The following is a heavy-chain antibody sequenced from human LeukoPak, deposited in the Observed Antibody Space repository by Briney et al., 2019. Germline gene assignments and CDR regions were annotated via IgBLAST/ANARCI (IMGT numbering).Heavy chain of an antibody. CDR3: ARDESSSSWLYY. CDR2: ISAYNGTT. J-gene: IGHJ4*02. D-gene: IGHD6-13*01. CDR1: GYTFTSYG. Sequence: ASVKVSCKASGYTFTSYGISWLRQAPGQGLEWMGWISAYNGTTNYAQKLQGRVTMTTDTSTSTAYMELTSLRSDDTAVYYCARDESSSSWLYYWGQGALVSVSS. V-gene: IGHV1-18*01.